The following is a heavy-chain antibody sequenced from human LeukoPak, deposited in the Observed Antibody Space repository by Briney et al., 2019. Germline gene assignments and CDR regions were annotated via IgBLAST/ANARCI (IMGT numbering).Heavy chain of an antibody. D-gene: IGHD3-10*01. CDR3: AKAVTSDYHSLYYNYYMDV. Sequence: GSLRLSCAASKLTFSNYWMNWVRQAPGKGLEWVAVISYDGSNKYFGDSVKGRFTISRDNSKNTLYLQMDSLRAEDTAIYYCAKAVTSDYHSLYYNYYMDVWGKGTTVTVSS. J-gene: IGHJ6*03. CDR1: KLTFSNYW. CDR2: ISYDGSNK. V-gene: IGHV3-30*18.